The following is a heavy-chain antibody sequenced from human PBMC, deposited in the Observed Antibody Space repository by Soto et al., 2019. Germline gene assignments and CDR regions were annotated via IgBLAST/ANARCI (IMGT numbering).Heavy chain of an antibody. Sequence: GASVKVSCKASGGTFSSYAISWVRQAPGQGLEWMGGIIPIFGTANYAQKFQGRVTITADESTSTAYMELSSLRSEDTAVYYCARVADYYDSSGYSGEGYGMDVWGQGTTVTVSS. V-gene: IGHV1-69*13. J-gene: IGHJ6*02. CDR3: ARVADYYDSSGYSGEGYGMDV. CDR2: IIPIFGTA. D-gene: IGHD3-22*01. CDR1: GGTFSSYA.